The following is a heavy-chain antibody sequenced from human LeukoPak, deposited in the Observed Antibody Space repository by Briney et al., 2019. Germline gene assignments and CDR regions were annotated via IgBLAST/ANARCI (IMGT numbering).Heavy chain of an antibody. J-gene: IGHJ4*02. D-gene: IGHD3-22*01. V-gene: IGHV3-21*01. CDR3: AREDSSGYYYFDY. Sequence: PGGSLRLSCAASGFTFSSYSMNWVRQAPGKGLEWVSSISSSSSYIYYADSVKGRFTISRDNAENSLYLQMNSLRAEDTAVYYCAREDSSGYYYFDYWGQGTLVTVSS. CDR2: ISSSSSYI. CDR1: GFTFSSYS.